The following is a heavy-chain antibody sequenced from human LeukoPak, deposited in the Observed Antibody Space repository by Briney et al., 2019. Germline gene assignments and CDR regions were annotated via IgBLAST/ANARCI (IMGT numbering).Heavy chain of an antibody. Sequence: GASVKVSCKASGYTFTSYGISWVRQAPGQGLEWMGWISAYNGNTNYAQKLQGRVTMTTDTSTSTAYMELRSLRSDDTAVYYCARAYYDFWSGAHSHDAFDIWGQGTMVTVSS. J-gene: IGHJ3*02. CDR3: ARAYYDFWSGAHSHDAFDI. D-gene: IGHD3-3*01. CDR1: GYTFTSYG. V-gene: IGHV1-18*01. CDR2: ISAYNGNT.